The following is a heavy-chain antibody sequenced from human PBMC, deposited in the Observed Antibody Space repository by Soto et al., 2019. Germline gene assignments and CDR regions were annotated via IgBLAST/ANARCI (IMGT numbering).Heavy chain of an antibody. CDR3: AKDSGSSGWGDY. CDR2: ISGSGGST. V-gene: IGHV3-23*01. J-gene: IGHJ4*02. CDR1: GFTFSSYA. Sequence: EVQLLESGGGLVQPGGSLRLSCAASGFTFSSYAMSWVHQAPGKGLEWVSAISGSGGSTYYADSVKGRFTISRDNSKNTLYLQMNRRRAEDTAVYYCAKDSGSSGWGDYWGQGNLGTVSS. D-gene: IGHD6-19*01.